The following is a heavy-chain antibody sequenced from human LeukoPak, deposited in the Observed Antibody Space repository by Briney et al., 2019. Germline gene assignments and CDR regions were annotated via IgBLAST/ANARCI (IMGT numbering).Heavy chain of an antibody. V-gene: IGHV4-39*01. D-gene: IGHD3-22*01. CDR3: ARLDYYDSRIDP. CDR1: GGSISSSSYY. Sequence: PSETLSLTCTVSGGSISSSSYYWGWIRQPPGKGLEWIGSIYYSGSTYYNPSLKSRVTISVDTSKNQFSLKLSSVTAADTAVYYCARLDYYDSRIDPWGQGTLVIVSS. J-gene: IGHJ5*02. CDR2: IYYSGST.